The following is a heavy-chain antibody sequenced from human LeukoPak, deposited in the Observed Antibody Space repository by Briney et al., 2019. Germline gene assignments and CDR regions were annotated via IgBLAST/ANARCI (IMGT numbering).Heavy chain of an antibody. J-gene: IGHJ3*02. V-gene: IGHV3-53*05. Sequence: PGGSLRLSCAASGFTVSSNYMSWVRQAPGKGLEWVSVIYSGDSTYYADSVKGRFTISRDNSKNTLYLQMNSLGAEDTAVYYCAREISRTGAFDIWGQGTMVTVSS. CDR3: AREISRTGAFDI. CDR1: GFTVSSNY. D-gene: IGHD3-3*02. CDR2: IYSGDST.